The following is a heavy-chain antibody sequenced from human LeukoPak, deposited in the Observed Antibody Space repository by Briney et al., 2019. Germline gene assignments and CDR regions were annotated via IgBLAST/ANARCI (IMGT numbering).Heavy chain of an antibody. D-gene: IGHD4-17*01. CDR1: GFTFSSYW. CDR2: IKQDGSEK. V-gene: IGHV3-7*03. CDR3: ARDLYGDYEGY. Sequence: GGSLRLSCAASGFTFSSYWMSWVRQAPGKGLEWVANIKQDGSEKYYVASVKGRFTISRDNAKNSLYLQMNSLRAEDTAVYYCARDLYGDYEGYWGQGTLVTVSS. J-gene: IGHJ4*02.